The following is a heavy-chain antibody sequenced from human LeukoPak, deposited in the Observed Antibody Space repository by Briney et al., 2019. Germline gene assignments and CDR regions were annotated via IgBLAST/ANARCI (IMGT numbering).Heavy chain of an antibody. CDR2: MNPNSGNT. CDR3: ARGTYYDFWSVLLHPDYYYYYRDV. D-gene: IGHD3-3*01. J-gene: IGHJ6*03. Sequence: ASVKVSCKASGGTFSSYAINWVRQATGQGLEWMGWMNPNSGNTGYAQKFQGRVTMTRNTSISTAYMELSSLRSEDTAVYYCARGTYYDFWSVLLHPDYYYYYRDVGGKGTRVTVSS. V-gene: IGHV1-8*02. CDR1: GGTFSSYA.